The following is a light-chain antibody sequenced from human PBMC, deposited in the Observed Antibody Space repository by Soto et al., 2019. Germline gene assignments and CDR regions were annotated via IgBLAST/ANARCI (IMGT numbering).Light chain of an antibody. CDR3: SSYTSSATLV. CDR1: SSDVGGYKY. J-gene: IGLJ1*01. Sequence: QSVLTQPASVSGSPGQSITISCTGTSSDVGGYKYVSWYQQHPGKAPKLMIYEVSDRPSGVSHRFSGSKSGNMASLTISGLQAEDEADYYCSSYTSSATLVFGTGTKVTVL. V-gene: IGLV2-14*01. CDR2: EVS.